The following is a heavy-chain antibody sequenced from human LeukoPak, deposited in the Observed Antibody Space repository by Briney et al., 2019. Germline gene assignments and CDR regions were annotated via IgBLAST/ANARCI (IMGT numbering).Heavy chain of an antibody. Sequence: SETLSLTCTVSGYSISSGYYWGWIRQPPGKGLEWIGSIYHRGSIYYNPSLKSRVTISVDTSKSQFSLKLSSVTAADTAVYYCARGVVTGPENWGQGTLVTVSS. J-gene: IGHJ4*02. CDR1: GYSISSGYY. V-gene: IGHV4-38-2*02. CDR3: ARGVVTGPEN. CDR2: IYHRGSI. D-gene: IGHD2-21*02.